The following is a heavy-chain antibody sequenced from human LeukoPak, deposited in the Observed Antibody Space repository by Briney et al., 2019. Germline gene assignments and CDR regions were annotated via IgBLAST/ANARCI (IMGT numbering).Heavy chain of an antibody. CDR1: GFTFSSSW. V-gene: IGHV3-74*01. Sequence: PGGSLRLSCAASGFTFSSSWMHWVRQAPEKGLVWVSRINSDGSSTSYADSVKGRFTISRDNAKNTLFLQMNSLRAEDTAVYYCAKGFRIAARPGINWFDPWGQGTLVTVSS. CDR2: INSDGSST. CDR3: AKGFRIAARPGINWFDP. D-gene: IGHD6-6*01. J-gene: IGHJ5*02.